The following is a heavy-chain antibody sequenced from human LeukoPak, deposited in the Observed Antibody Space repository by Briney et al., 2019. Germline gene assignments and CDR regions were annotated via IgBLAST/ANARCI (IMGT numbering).Heavy chain of an antibody. CDR2: IYYSGST. V-gene: IGHV4-59*12. D-gene: IGHD6-13*01. Sequence: SETLSLTCTVSGGSISSYYWSWIRQPPGKGLEWIGYIYYSGSTNYNPSLKSRVTISVDRSKNQFSLKLSSVTAADTAVYYCARVIAAASSWFDPWGQGTLVTVSS. CDR1: GGSISSYY. CDR3: ARVIAAASSWFDP. J-gene: IGHJ5*02.